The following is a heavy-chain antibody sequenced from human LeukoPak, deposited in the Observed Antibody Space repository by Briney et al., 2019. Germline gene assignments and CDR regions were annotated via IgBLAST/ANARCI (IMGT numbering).Heavy chain of an antibody. V-gene: IGHV4-4*02. J-gene: IGHJ5*02. CDR2: VNLQGST. Sequence: SETLSLTCGVSGGSITSTNYWTWVRQPPGKGLEWIGEVNLQGSTNYNPSLMGRVAISVDTSKNQFSLRLNSVTAADTAFYYCARHPPGLRYFDPWGQGTLVTVSS. CDR3: ARHPPGLRYFDP. D-gene: IGHD3-9*01. CDR1: GGSITSTNY.